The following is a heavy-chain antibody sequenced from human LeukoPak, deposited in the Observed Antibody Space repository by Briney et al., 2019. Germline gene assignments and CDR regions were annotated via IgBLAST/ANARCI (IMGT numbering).Heavy chain of an antibody. CDR1: GFTFSSYW. CDR2: IKTDGSRT. D-gene: IGHD3-22*01. V-gene: IGHV3-74*01. CDR3: ARAEYYYDSSGYALDY. J-gene: IGHJ4*02. Sequence: GGSLRLSCAASGFTFSSYWMHWVRQAPGKGLVWVSRIKTDGSRTSYADSVKGRFTISRDNAKNTLYLQMNSLRAEDTAVYYCARAEYYYDSSGYALDYWGQGTLVTVSS.